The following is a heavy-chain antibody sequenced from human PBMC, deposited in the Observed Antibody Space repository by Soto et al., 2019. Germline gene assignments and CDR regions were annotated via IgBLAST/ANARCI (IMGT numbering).Heavy chain of an antibody. CDR1: GGSISSGGYY. CDR3: ARVRNDYGDYHYYYYYMDV. V-gene: IGHV4-31*03. D-gene: IGHD4-17*01. J-gene: IGHJ6*03. Sequence: SETLSLTCTVSGGSISSGGYYWSWIRQHPGKGLEWIGYIYYSGSTYYNPSLKSRVTISVDTSKNQFSLKLSSVTAADTAVYYCARVRNDYGDYHYYYYYMDVWGKATTVTVSS. CDR2: IYYSGST.